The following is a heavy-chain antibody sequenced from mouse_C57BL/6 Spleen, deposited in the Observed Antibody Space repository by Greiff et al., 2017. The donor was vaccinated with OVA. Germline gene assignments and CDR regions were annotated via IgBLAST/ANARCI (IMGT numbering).Heavy chain of an antibody. CDR1: GYTFTDYE. J-gene: IGHJ3*01. Sequence: VQLQESGAELVRPGASVTLSCKASGYTFTDYEMHWVKQTPVHGLEWIGAIDPETGGTAYNQKFKGKAILTADKSSSTAYMELRSLTSEDSAVYYCTRSGGSSLFTYWGQGTLVTVSA. V-gene: IGHV1-15*01. D-gene: IGHD1-1*01. CDR3: TRSGGSSLFTY. CDR2: IDPETGGT.